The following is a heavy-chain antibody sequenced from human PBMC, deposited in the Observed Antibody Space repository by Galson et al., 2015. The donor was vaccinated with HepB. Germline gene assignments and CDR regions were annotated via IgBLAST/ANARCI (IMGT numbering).Heavy chain of an antibody. V-gene: IGHV3-30*04. CDR1: GFTLTNYA. D-gene: IGHD2-15*01. CDR2: ISYDGRTT. CDR3: AIVVVVATIPDFDY. Sequence: SLRLSCAASGFTLTNYAIHWVRQAPGKGPEWVAVISYDGRTTHYADSGRGRFTISRDNSKNTVYLQMNSLRGDDTAVYYCAIVVVVATIPDFDYWGQGTLVTVTS. J-gene: IGHJ4*02.